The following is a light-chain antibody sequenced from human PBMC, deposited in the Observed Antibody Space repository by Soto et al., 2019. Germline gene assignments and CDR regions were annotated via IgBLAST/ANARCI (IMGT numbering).Light chain of an antibody. V-gene: IGKV1-39*01. J-gene: IGKJ2*01. CDR1: QTISSY. CDR3: QQSYSTPYT. CDR2: AAS. Sequence: DIQMTQSPSSLSASVGDRVTITCRASQTISSYLHWYQQKPGKAPKLLIYAASSLQSGVPSRFSGSGSGTDFTLTITSLQPEDFATYYCQQSYSTPYTFGQGTKLEI.